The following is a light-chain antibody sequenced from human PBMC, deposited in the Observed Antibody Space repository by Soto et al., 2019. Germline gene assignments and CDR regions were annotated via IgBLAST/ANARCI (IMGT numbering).Light chain of an antibody. CDR3: QTWGTGIWV. Sequence: QSVLTQSPSASASLGASVKLTCTLSSGHSSYAIAWHQQQPEKGPRYLMKLNSDGSHSKGDGIPDRFSGSSSGAERYLTISSLLSEDEADYYCQTWGTGIWVFGGEGKLTVL. V-gene: IGLV4-69*01. CDR1: SGHSSYA. J-gene: IGLJ3*02. CDR2: LNSDGSH.